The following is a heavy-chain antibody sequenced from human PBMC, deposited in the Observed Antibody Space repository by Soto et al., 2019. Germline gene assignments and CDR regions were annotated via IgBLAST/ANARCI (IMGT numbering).Heavy chain of an antibody. Sequence: PGESLKISCKGSGYSFTSYWISWVRQMPGKGLEWMGRIDPSDSYTNYSPSFQGHVTISADKSISTAYLQWSSLKASDTAMYYCARREYCSSTSCYYYYYYGMDVWGQGTTVTAP. CDR2: IDPSDSYT. D-gene: IGHD2-2*01. J-gene: IGHJ6*02. CDR3: ARREYCSSTSCYYYYYYGMDV. V-gene: IGHV5-10-1*01. CDR1: GYSFTSYW.